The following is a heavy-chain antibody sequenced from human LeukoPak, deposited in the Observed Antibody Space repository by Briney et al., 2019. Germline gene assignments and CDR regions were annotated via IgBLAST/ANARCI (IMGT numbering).Heavy chain of an antibody. CDR1: GGSFSGYY. CDR3: ARLAVAGLNYFDY. D-gene: IGHD6-19*01. J-gene: IGHJ4*02. V-gene: IGHV4-34*01. Sequence: SETLSLTCAVYGGSFSGYYWSWIRQPPGKGLEWIGSIYYSGSTYYNPSLKSRVTISVDTSKNQFSLKLSSVTAADTAVYYCARLAVAGLNYFDYWGQGTLVTVSS. CDR2: IYYSGST.